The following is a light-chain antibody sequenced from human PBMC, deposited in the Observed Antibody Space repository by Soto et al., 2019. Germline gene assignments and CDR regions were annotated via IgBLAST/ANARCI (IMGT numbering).Light chain of an antibody. CDR1: SSNIESNS. V-gene: IGLV1-47*01. CDR3: AAWDGSLSGDV. Sequence: QSVLTQPPSASGTPGQRVTISCSGSSSNIESNSVYWYQQLPGTAPKLLIYTNIQRPSGVPDRFSGSKSSTSASLAISGLRSEDEADYYCAAWDGSLSGDVFGTGTKLTVL. CDR2: TNI. J-gene: IGLJ1*01.